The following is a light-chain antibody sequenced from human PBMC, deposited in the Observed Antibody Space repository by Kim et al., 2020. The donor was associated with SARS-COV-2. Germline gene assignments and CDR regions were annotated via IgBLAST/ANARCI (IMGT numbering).Light chain of an antibody. CDR1: SNNVGNQG. Sequence: RQTATLTCTGNSNNVGNQGASWLQHHQGHPPEVLSYRSNNRPSGISERLSASRSGNTASLTITGLQPEDEADYYCSAWDSSLNAVVFGGGTQLTVL. J-gene: IGLJ2*01. V-gene: IGLV10-54*01. CDR3: SAWDSSLNAVV. CDR2: RSN.